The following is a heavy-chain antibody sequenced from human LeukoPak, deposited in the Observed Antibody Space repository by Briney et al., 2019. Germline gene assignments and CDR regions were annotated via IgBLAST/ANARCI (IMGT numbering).Heavy chain of an antibody. CDR1: GFTFSTYA. CDR3: ANGSGGGYSGLVY. V-gene: IGHV3-23*01. Sequence: PGGSLRLSCAVSGFTFSTYAVTWVRQAPGKGLEWVSGISGSGDTTNYADSVKGRFTISRDNSKNTLYLQMNSLRVEDTAVYFCANGSGGGYSGLVYWGQGTLAIVSS. J-gene: IGHJ4*02. D-gene: IGHD3-22*01. CDR2: ISGSGDTT.